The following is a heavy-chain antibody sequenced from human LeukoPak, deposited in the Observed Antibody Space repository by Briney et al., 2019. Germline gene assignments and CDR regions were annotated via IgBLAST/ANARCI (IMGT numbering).Heavy chain of an antibody. J-gene: IGHJ3*02. CDR2: IYYSGTT. CDR3: ARGASGTLYDAFDI. D-gene: IGHD1-26*01. CDR1: GGSISSYY. Sequence: SETLSLTCTVSGGSISSYYWSWIRQPPGKGLEWIGYIYYSGTTNSNPSLKSRATISVDTSKNHLSLKVNSVTAADTAVYYCARGASGTLYDAFDIWGQGTMVTVSS. V-gene: IGHV4-59*01.